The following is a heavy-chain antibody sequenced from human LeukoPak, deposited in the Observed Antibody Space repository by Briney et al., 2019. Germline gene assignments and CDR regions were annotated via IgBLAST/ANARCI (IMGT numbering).Heavy chain of an antibody. D-gene: IGHD4-17*01. V-gene: IGHV3-48*01. Sequence: GGSLRLSCAASGFTFSSYSMNWVRQAPGKGLEWVSYISSSSSTIYYADSVKGRSTISRDNAKNSLYLQMNSLRAEDTAVYYCARDQNLNGPDYGDYVVDWDYDAFDIWGQGTMVTVSS. CDR1: GFTFSSYS. J-gene: IGHJ3*02. CDR3: ARDQNLNGPDYGDYVVDWDYDAFDI. CDR2: ISSSSSTI.